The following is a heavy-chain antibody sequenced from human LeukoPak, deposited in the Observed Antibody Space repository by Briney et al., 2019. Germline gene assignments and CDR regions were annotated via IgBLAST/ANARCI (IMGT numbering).Heavy chain of an antibody. CDR2: ISYDGSNK. V-gene: IGHV3-30*03. CDR1: GFAFRNYG. D-gene: IGHD3-22*01. J-gene: IGHJ4*02. Sequence: GGSLRLSCIASGFAFRNYGMHWVRQAPGKGLEWVAVISYDGSNKYYADSVKGRFTISRDNSKNTLYLQMNSLRAEDTAVYYCARGSSSTGYYFDYWGQGTLVTVSS. CDR3: ARGSSSTGYYFDY.